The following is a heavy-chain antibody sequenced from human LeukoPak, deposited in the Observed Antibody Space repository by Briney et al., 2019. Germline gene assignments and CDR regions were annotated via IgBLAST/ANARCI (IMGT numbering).Heavy chain of an antibody. CDR2: ISSSSSYI. CDR1: AFTFSSYA. V-gene: IGHV3-21*06. Sequence: GGSLRLSCAASAFTFSSYAMIWVRQAPGEGLESVSCISSSSSYIYYADSVKGRFTISRDNAKNSLYLQMDSLRVEDTAVYYCARDPYSGNYGAYYYYYMDVWGKGTTVTISS. D-gene: IGHD1-26*01. CDR3: ARDPYSGNYGAYYYYYMDV. J-gene: IGHJ6*03.